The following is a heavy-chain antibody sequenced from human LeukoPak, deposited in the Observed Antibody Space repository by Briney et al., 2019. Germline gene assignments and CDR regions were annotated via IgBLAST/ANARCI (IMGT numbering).Heavy chain of an antibody. D-gene: IGHD3-10*01. CDR2: ISAHNGDI. J-gene: IGHJ4*02. V-gene: IGHV1-18*01. CDR3: ARDRSGTYYNAPFDN. CDR1: GYSFSSYG. Sequence: GASVKVSCTASGYSFSSYGMSWVRQAPGQGLEWMGWISAHNGDIIYAQKFQGRVTMTTDTSTSTAYMELRSLRSDDTAVYYCARDRSGTYYNAPFDNWGQGTLVTVSS.